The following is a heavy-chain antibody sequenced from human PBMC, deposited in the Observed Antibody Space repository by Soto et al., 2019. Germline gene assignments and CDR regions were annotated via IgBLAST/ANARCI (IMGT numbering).Heavy chain of an antibody. D-gene: IGHD3-16*01. J-gene: IGHJ5*02. Sequence: ETLSLTCAVYSGSFSGYCWSWIRQPPGKGLEWVSTISVRGSSTYYADSVKGRFTISRDDFRNTLYLQMKSLSAEDTALYYCAKSPSSGPGGCFDPWGQGTLVTVSS. V-gene: IGHV3-23*01. CDR3: AKSPSSGPGGCFDP. CDR1: SGSFSGYC. CDR2: ISVRGSST.